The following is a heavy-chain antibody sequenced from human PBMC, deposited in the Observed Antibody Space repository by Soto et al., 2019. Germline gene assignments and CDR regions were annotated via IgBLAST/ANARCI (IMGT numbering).Heavy chain of an antibody. CDR3: AKPNRGKDYFDY. CDR1: GFTFSSYG. J-gene: IGHJ4*02. Sequence: QVQLVESGGGVVQPGRSLRLSCAASGFTFSSYGMHWVRQAPGKGLEWVAVISYDGSNKYYADSVKGRFTISRDNSKNTLYLQMKSLRAGDTAVYYCAKPNRGKDYFDYWGQGTLVTVSS. V-gene: IGHV3-30*18. CDR2: ISYDGSNK.